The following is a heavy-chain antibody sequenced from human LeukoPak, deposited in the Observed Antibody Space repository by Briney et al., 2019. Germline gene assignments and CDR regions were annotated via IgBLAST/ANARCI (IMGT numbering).Heavy chain of an antibody. D-gene: IGHD3-9*01. CDR2: INTNTGNP. V-gene: IGHV7-4-1*02. CDR3: ARVSPFEHFDWVPWDV. J-gene: IGHJ6*02. Sequence: ASVKVSCKASGHTFTSYAMNWVRQAPRQGLEWMGWINTNTGNPTYAQGFTGRFVFSLDTSVSTAYLQISSLKAEDTAVYYCARVSPFEHFDWVPWDVWGQGTTVTVSS. CDR1: GHTFTSYA.